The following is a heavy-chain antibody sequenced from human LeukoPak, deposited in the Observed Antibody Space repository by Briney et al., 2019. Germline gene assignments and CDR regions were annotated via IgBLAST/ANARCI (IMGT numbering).Heavy chain of an antibody. J-gene: IGHJ4*02. CDR3: ARDLSGSYLDY. Sequence: ASVKVSCKASGYTFTTYYMHWVRQAPGQGLEWMGVINPSGGSTTYAQKFQGRVTVTRDTSTSTVYMELSSLRSEDTAMYYCARDLSGSYLDYWGQGTLVTVSS. D-gene: IGHD1-26*01. CDR1: GYTFTTYY. CDR2: INPSGGST. V-gene: IGHV1-46*01.